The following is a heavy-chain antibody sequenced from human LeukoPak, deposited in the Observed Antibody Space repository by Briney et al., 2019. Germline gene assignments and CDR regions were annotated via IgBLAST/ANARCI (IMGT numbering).Heavy chain of an antibody. J-gene: IGHJ5*02. CDR3: ARDRGSTYYYDSSGSRWFDP. CDR1: GGSISSGGYY. V-gene: IGHV4-31*03. CDR2: IYYSGST. D-gene: IGHD3-22*01. Sequence: SETLSLTCTVSGGSISSGGYYWSWIRQHPGKGLEWIGYIYYSGSTYYNPSLKSRVTISVDTSKNRFSLKLSSVTAADTAVYYYARDRGSTYYYDSSGSRWFDPWGQGTLVTVSS.